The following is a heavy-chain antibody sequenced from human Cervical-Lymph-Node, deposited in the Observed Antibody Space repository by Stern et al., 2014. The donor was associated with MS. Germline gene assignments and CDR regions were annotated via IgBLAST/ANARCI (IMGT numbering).Heavy chain of an antibody. Sequence: QVTLRESGPALVKPTQTLTLTCTFSGFSLSTSGMRVSWLRQPPGKALEWLGSIDWGDDKFYSTSLKTRLTISKDTSKNQVVLTMTNMDPVDTATYYCARSPPYYEFWNDYYYFDYWGQGTLVAVSS. D-gene: IGHD3-3*01. J-gene: IGHJ4*02. CDR3: ARSPPYYEFWNDYYYFDY. CDR1: GFSLSTSGMR. CDR2: IDWGDDK. V-gene: IGHV2-70*04.